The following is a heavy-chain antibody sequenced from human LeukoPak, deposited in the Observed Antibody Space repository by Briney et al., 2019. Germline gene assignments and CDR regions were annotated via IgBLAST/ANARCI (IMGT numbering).Heavy chain of an antibody. D-gene: IGHD1-26*01. J-gene: IGHJ4*02. V-gene: IGHV4-39*01. CDR1: GGSISSSTYY. Sequence: SETLSLTCTVSGGSISSSTYYWGWIRQPPGKGLEWIGSIYYSGSTYYNPSLNSRITTFVDTSNNQFSLKLSSVTAADTAVYYCARHSGRSGNYGYHFDYWGQGTLVTVSS. CDR3: ARHSGRSGNYGYHFDY. CDR2: IYYSGST.